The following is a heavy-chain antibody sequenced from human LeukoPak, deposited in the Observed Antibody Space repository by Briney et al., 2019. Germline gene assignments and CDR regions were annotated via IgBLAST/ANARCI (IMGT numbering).Heavy chain of an antibody. V-gene: IGHV4-61*01. CDR1: GGSISSSSYY. D-gene: IGHD3-10*01. CDR3: ARARGDYYGSGSYYYMDV. Sequence: SETLSLTCTVSGGSISSSSYYWSWIRQPPGKGLEWIGYIYHSGSTNYNPSLKSRVTISVDTSKNQFSLKLSSVTAADTAVYYCARARGDYYGSGSYYYMDVWGKGTTVTVSS. J-gene: IGHJ6*03. CDR2: IYHSGST.